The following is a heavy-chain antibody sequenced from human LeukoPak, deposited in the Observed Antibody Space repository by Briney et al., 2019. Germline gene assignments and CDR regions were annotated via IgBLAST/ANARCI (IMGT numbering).Heavy chain of an antibody. D-gene: IGHD5-18*01. CDR3: ARAQGGKIQLWDYYFDY. CDR1: GFTFSSYN. V-gene: IGHV3-48*01. J-gene: IGHJ4*02. CDR2: LTSSSTTI. Sequence: SGGSLRLSCAASGFTFSSYNMNWVRQAPGKGLEWVSYLTSSSTTIYYADSVRGRFTISRDKSKNMLYLQMNSLRAEDTAVYFCARAQGGKIQLWDYYFDYWGQGTLVTVSS.